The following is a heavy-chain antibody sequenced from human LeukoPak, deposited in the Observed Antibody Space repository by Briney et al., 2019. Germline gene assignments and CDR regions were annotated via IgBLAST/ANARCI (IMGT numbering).Heavy chain of an antibody. D-gene: IGHD2-2*01. Sequence: SETLSLTCTVSGGSISSYYWSWIRQPPGKGLEWIGYIYYSGGTNYNPSLKSRVTISVDTSKNQFSLKLSSVTAADTAVYYCAGVVPAATWFDPWGQGTLVTVSS. V-gene: IGHV4-59*01. J-gene: IGHJ5*02. CDR2: IYYSGGT. CDR1: GGSISSYY. CDR3: AGVVPAATWFDP.